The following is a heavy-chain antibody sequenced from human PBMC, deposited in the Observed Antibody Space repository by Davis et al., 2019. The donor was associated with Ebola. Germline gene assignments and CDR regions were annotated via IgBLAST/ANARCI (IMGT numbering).Heavy chain of an antibody. V-gene: IGHV3-33*01. D-gene: IGHD2/OR15-2a*01. Sequence: GGSLRLSCAASGFTFRTYGIHWVRQTPGKGLEWVAVIWYDGSKKYYVDSVKGRFTISRDNSKNTVYLQMDCLRAEDMAVYFCARDENHYFDYWGQGTVVTVSS. CDR1: GFTFRTYG. CDR3: ARDENHYFDY. CDR2: IWYDGSKK. J-gene: IGHJ4*02.